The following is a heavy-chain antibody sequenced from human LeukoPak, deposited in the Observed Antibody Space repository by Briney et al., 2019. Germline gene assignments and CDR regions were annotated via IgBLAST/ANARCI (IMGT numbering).Heavy chain of an antibody. J-gene: IGHJ6*02. CDR3: AKRISGSVWFYYGLDV. V-gene: IGHV3-23*01. CDR1: GFTFSSYA. D-gene: IGHD6-25*01. Sequence: GGSLRLSCAASGFTFSSYAMHWVRQAPGRGLEWVSGLSGSGGTTYYADSVKGRFTISRDNSRNTLYLQMNSLRADGTAVYYCAKRISGSVWFYYGLDVWGQGTTVTVSS. CDR2: LSGSGGTT.